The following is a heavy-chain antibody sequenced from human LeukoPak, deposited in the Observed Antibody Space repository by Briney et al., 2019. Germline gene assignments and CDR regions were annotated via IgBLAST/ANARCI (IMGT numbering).Heavy chain of an antibody. Sequence: ASVKVSCKASGYTFTGYYMHWVRQAPGQGLERMGWINPNSGGTNYAQKFQGRVTMTRDTSISTAYMELSRLRSDDTAVYYCAILSIAARLIDAFDIWGQGTMVTVSS. V-gene: IGHV1-2*02. D-gene: IGHD6-6*01. CDR1: GYTFTGYY. CDR2: INPNSGGT. J-gene: IGHJ3*02. CDR3: AILSIAARLIDAFDI.